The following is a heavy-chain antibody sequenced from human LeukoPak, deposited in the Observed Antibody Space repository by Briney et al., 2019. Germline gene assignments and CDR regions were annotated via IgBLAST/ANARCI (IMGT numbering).Heavy chain of an antibody. CDR1: GFTFSDYA. CDR3: ARDSPVMVRHAFDI. Sequence: GGSLRLSCAASGFTFSDYAMHWVRQAPGKGLEWVAVISYDGSNKYYADSVKGRFTISRDNSKNTLYLQMNSLRAEDTAVYYCARDSPVMVRHAFDIWGQGTMVTVSS. J-gene: IGHJ3*02. V-gene: IGHV3-30*04. D-gene: IGHD3-10*01. CDR2: ISYDGSNK.